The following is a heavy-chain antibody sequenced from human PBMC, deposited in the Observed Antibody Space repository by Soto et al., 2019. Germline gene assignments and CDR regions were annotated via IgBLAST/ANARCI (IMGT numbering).Heavy chain of an antibody. J-gene: IGHJ4*02. V-gene: IGHV3-33*01. CDR1: GFTFSDYG. D-gene: IGHD1-7*01. CDR3: ARVDFGGNSYYFDY. CDR2: VWFDGSIQ. Sequence: GESLKISCVASGFTFSDYGIHWVRQAPDKGLEWVAVVWFDGSIQYYGDSVKGRFTISRDNSNNTVDLQMNNLRAEDTAVYYCARVDFGGNSYYFDYWGQGTPVTVYS.